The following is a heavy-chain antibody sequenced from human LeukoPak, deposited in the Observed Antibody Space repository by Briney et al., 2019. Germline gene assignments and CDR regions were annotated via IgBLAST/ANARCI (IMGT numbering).Heavy chain of an antibody. CDR3: ASSPLYYDFWSGYSYYYMDV. D-gene: IGHD3-3*01. V-gene: IGHV4-4*09. J-gene: IGHJ6*03. CDR1: GGSISSYY. CDR2: IYTSGST. Sequence: SETLSLTCTVSGGSISSYYWSWIRQPPGKGLEWIGYIYTSGSTNYNPSLKSRGTISVDTSKNQFSLKLSSVTAADTAVYYCASSPLYYDFWSGYSYYYMDVWGKGTTVTASS.